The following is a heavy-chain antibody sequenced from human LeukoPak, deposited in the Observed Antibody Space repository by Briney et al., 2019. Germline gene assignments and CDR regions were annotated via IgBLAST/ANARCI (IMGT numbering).Heavy chain of an antibody. D-gene: IGHD2-15*01. Sequence: SETLSLTCAVSGGSISSPNWWSWVRQPPGKGLVWIGEIYHSGMTNYKTSLKSRVTISVDESKNQFSLKLSSVTAADTAVYYCARDLVENSRGHDFWGQGILVIVSS. J-gene: IGHJ4*02. CDR2: IYHSGMT. V-gene: IGHV4-4*02. CDR1: GGSISSPNW. CDR3: ARDLVENSRGHDF.